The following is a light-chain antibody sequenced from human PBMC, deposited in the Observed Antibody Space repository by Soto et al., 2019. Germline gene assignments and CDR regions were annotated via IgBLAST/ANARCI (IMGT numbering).Light chain of an antibody. CDR1: SSDVGAYNF. V-gene: IGLV2-14*01. CDR3: ASLTTTSFV. CDR2: EVS. Sequence: QSVLTQPASVSGSPGQSITISCTGTSSDVGAYNFVSWYQHHPDKAPKLMISEVSNRPSGVSDRFSGPKSGNTASLTISGLQAEDEADXYCASLTTTSFVFGTGTKVTVL. J-gene: IGLJ1*01.